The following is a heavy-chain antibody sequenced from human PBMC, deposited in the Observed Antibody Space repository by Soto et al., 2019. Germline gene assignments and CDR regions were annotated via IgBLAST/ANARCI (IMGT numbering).Heavy chain of an antibody. J-gene: IGHJ3*01. Sequence: VQLVESGGGLVQPGGSLTLSCVAAGISLRDFWMSWVRQAPGKGLEWVANIRQDGGDKNYVDSVKGQYTVSRDSQTNSAYLHMSYLSAEDTAMYFCATERDSCFDAFEQWGQGSMVSGSS. CDR2: IRQDGGDK. D-gene: IGHD2-15*01. CDR3: ATERDSCFDAFEQ. CDR1: GISLRDFW. V-gene: IGHV3-7*03.